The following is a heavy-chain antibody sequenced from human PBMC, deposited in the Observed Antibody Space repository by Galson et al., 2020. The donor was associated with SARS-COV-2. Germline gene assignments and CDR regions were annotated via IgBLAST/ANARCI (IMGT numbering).Heavy chain of an antibody. Sequence: GGSLRLSCAASGFTFSSYGMHWVRQAPGKGLEWVAVISYDGSNKYYADSVKGRFTISRDNSKNTLYLQMNSLRAEDTAVYYCARIVVPAARGYYYYYMDVWGKGTTVTVSS. D-gene: IGHD2-2*01. J-gene: IGHJ6*03. CDR3: ARIVVPAARGYYYYYMDV. CDR1: GFTFSSYG. CDR2: ISYDGSNK. V-gene: IGHV3-30*03.